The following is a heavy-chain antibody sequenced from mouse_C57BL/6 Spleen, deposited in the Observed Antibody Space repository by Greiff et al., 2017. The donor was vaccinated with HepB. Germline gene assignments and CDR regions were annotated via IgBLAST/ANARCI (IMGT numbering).Heavy chain of an antibody. CDR1: GFTFSSYG. CDR2: ISSGGSYT. J-gene: IGHJ2*01. V-gene: IGHV5-6*01. D-gene: IGHD2-14*01. CDR3: ARHRYQMPYYFDY. Sequence: EVQVVESGGDLVKPGGSLKLSCAASGFTFSSYGMSWVRQTPDKRLEWVATISSGGSYTYYPDSVKGRFTISRDNAKNTLYLQMSSLKSEDTAMYYCARHRYQMPYYFDYWGQGTTLTVSS.